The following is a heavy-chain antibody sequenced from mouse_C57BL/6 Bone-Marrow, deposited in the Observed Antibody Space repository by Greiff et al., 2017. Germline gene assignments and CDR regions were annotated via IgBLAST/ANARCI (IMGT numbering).Heavy chain of an antibody. Sequence: VQLQQSGAELVKPGASVKMSCKASGYTFTSYWMNWVKQRPGQGLEWIGDIYPGSGSTNYNEKFKSKATLTVDTSSNTAYMQLSSLTSEDSAVYYCARGYGNGYCDVWGAGTTVTVSS. CDR1: GYTFTSYW. CDR2: IYPGSGST. D-gene: IGHD2-1*01. CDR3: ARGYGNGYCDV. J-gene: IGHJ1*01. V-gene: IGHV1-55*01.